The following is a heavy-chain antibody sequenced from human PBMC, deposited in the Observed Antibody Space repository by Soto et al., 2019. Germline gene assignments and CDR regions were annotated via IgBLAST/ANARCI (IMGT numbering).Heavy chain of an antibody. V-gene: IGHV1-69*01. CDR3: ARVGAAAPHFDL. Sequence: QVQLVQSGAEVKKPGSSVKVSCKASGGTFSSYAISWVRQAPGQGLEWMGGIIPIFGTANYAQKFQGRVTITADESTSTAYMELGSLRSEDTAVYYGARVGAAAPHFDLWGRGTLVTVSS. CDR1: GGTFSSYA. J-gene: IGHJ2*01. D-gene: IGHD6-13*01. CDR2: IIPIFGTA.